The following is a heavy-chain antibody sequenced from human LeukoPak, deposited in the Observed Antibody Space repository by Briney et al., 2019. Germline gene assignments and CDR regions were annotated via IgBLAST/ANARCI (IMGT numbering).Heavy chain of an antibody. D-gene: IGHD5-18*01. CDR3: ARVSTQAARWIQLTYYYVMDV. Sequence: GASVKVSCKASGGTFSSSAISWVRQAPGQGLEWMGRIIPILGIANYAQKFQGRVTITADKSTSTAYMELSSLRSEDTAVYYCARVSTQAARWIQLTYYYVMDVWGQGTTVTVSS. V-gene: IGHV1-69*04. CDR1: GGTFSSSA. J-gene: IGHJ6*02. CDR2: IIPILGIA.